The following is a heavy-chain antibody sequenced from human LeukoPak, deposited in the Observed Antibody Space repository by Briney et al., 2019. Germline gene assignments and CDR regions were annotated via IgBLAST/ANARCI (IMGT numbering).Heavy chain of an antibody. V-gene: IGHV4-59*08. D-gene: IGHD5-24*01. CDR3: ARHNDYNSDY. CDR1: GGSISSHS. CDR2: IYYSGTT. Sequence: SETLSLTCTVSGGSISSHSWSWIRKPPGEGLEWIGNIYYSGTTNYNPSLKSRVTISVDTSKSQFSLNLSPVTAADTAVYYCARHNDYNSDYWGQGTLVTVSS. J-gene: IGHJ4*02.